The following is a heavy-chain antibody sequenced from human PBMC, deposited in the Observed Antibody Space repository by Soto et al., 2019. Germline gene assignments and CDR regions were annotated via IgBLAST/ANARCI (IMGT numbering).Heavy chain of an antibody. Sequence: ASVKVSCKASGYTFTSYDINWVRQATGQGLEWMGWMNPNSGNTGYAQKFQGRVTMTRNTSISTAYMELSSLRSEDTAVYYCARVYRSGYYYGSGINDAFDIWRQGTMVTVSS. CDR1: GYTFTSYD. J-gene: IGHJ3*02. D-gene: IGHD3-10*01. CDR3: ARVYRSGYYYGSGINDAFDI. CDR2: MNPNSGNT. V-gene: IGHV1-8*01.